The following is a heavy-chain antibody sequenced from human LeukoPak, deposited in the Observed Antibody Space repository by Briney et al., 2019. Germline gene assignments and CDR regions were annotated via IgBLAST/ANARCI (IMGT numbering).Heavy chain of an antibody. V-gene: IGHV3-11*01. D-gene: IGHD3-3*01. CDR2: ISSSGSTI. J-gene: IGHJ3*02. Sequence: GGSLRLSCAASGFAFSDYYMSWIRQAPGKGLEWASYISSSGSTIYYADSVKGRFTISRDNAKNSLYLQMNSLRAEDTAVYYCATGGSGYTVDAFDIWGQGTMVTVSS. CDR1: GFAFSDYY. CDR3: ATGGSGYTVDAFDI.